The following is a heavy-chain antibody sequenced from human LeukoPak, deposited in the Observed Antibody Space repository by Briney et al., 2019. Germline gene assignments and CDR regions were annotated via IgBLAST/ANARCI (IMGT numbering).Heavy chain of an antibody. Sequence: PGGSLRLSCAASGFTFSSSDMNWVRQAPGKGLEWVSSISGSGGSTYYADSVKGRFTISRDNSQNTLYLQMNSLRVGDTAVYYCAKDSRGAVSDFFDYWGQGTLVTASS. V-gene: IGHV3-23*01. J-gene: IGHJ4*02. CDR3: AKDSRGAVSDFFDY. CDR1: GFTFSSSD. D-gene: IGHD6-19*01. CDR2: ISGSGGST.